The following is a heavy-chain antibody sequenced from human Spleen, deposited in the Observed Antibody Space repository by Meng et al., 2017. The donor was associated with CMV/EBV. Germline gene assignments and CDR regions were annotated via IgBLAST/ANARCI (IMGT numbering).Heavy chain of an antibody. CDR2: ISYDGSNK. CDR1: GFTFSSYA. J-gene: IGHJ3*01. CDR3: AREAPVYDAFDV. Sequence: SCAASGFTFSSYAMHWVRQAPGKGLEWVAVISYDGSNKYYADSVKGRFTISRDNSKNTLYLQMNSLRAEDTAVYYCAREAPVYDAFDVWGQGTMVTVSS. V-gene: IGHV3-30*04. D-gene: IGHD3-16*01.